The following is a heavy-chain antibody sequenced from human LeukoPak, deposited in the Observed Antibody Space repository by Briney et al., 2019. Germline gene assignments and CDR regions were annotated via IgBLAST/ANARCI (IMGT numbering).Heavy chain of an antibody. CDR1: GYTFTSYW. CDR3: ARHLEYTTSSGAFDI. J-gene: IGHJ3*02. V-gene: IGHV5-51*01. D-gene: IGHD6-6*01. Sequence: GESLKISCKGSGYTFTSYWIAWLLQMPGKGLEGMGFIYPGDADTRYTPSFQGQVTISDDKSLTTAYLQWSSLKASDTAMYYCARHLEYTTSSGAFDICGQGTMVTVSS. CDR2: IYPGDADT.